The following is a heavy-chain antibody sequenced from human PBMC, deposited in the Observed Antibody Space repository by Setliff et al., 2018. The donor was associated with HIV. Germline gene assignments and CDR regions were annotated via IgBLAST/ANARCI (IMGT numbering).Heavy chain of an antibody. V-gene: IGHV4-61*02. CDR2: IYSSGSI. Sequence: SETLSLTCTVSGGSISSGNYYWSWIRQPAGKGLECIGRIYSSGSINYNASLKSRVTMSVDTSKNQVSLQLRSVTAADTAVYYCARGITQHISMIRYFDFWGQGMLVTVSS. J-gene: IGHJ4*02. D-gene: IGHD3-22*01. CDR1: GGSISSGNYY. CDR3: ARGITQHISMIRYFDF.